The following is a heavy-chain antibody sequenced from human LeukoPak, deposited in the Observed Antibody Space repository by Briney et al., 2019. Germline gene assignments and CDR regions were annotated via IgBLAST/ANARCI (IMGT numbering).Heavy chain of an antibody. J-gene: IGHJ4*02. CDR3: ARDKDWNLYYFDY. Sequence: PGGSLRLSCAASGFTFSSYAMHWVRQAPGKGLEWVAVISYDGSNKYYADSVKGRFTISRDNSKNTLYLQMNSLRAEDTAVYYCARDKDWNLYYFDYWGQGTLVTVSS. CDR2: ISYDGSNK. V-gene: IGHV3-30*04. D-gene: IGHD1-1*01. CDR1: GFTFSSYA.